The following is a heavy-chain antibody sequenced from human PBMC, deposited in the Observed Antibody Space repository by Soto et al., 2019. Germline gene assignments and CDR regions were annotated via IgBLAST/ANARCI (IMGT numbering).Heavy chain of an antibody. CDR3: ARLRVDAAMGLDY. J-gene: IGHJ4*02. Sequence: PSATLSLTCTVSGGSISSSSYYWGWIRQPPGKGLEWIGSIYYSGSTYYNPSLKSRVTISVDTSKNQFSLKLSSVTAADTAVYYCARLRVDAAMGLDYWGQGTRVTVSA. CDR2: IYYSGST. D-gene: IGHD5-18*01. V-gene: IGHV4-39*01. CDR1: GGSISSSSYY.